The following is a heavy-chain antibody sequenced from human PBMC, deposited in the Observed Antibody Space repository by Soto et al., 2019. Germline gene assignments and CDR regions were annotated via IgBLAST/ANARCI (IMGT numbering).Heavy chain of an antibody. J-gene: IGHJ6*02. V-gene: IGHV3-48*02. CDR2: ISSSSSTI. CDR3: AREARGTAMVLYYYYGMDV. D-gene: IGHD5-18*01. CDR1: GFTFSSYS. Sequence: GGSLGLSCAASGFTFSSYSMDWVRQAPGKGLEWVSYISSSSSTIYYADSVKGRFTISRDNAKNSLYLQMNSLRDEDTAVYYCAREARGTAMVLYYYYGMDVWGQGTTVTVSS.